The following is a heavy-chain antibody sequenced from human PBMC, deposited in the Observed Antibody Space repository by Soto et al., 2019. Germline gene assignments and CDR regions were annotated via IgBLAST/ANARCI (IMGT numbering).Heavy chain of an antibody. V-gene: IGHV3-23*01. CDR2: LSGSGDTT. CDR1: GFTFSSYG. J-gene: IGHJ6*02. CDR3: AKGTQFFYYYAMDV. Sequence: PAGSLTLSCAASGFTFSSYGMNWVRQAPGKGLEWVSALSGSGDTTYYADSVRGRFSISSDNSKNTLYLQMSSLRGEDTAVYYCAKGTQFFYYYAMDVWGQGTTVTVSS.